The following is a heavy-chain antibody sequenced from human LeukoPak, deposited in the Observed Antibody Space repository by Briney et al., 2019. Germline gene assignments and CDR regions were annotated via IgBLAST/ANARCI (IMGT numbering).Heavy chain of an antibody. CDR1: GYTFTGYY. D-gene: IGHD1-1*01. V-gene: IGHV1-2*02. CDR3: ARDRSGTSFSFDY. Sequence: ASVKVSCTASGYTFTGYYMHWVRQAPGQGLEWMGWINPNSGGTNYAQKFQGRVTMTRDTSISTAYVELSRLRSDDTAVYYCARDRSGTSFSFDYWGQGTLVTVSS. CDR2: INPNSGGT. J-gene: IGHJ4*02.